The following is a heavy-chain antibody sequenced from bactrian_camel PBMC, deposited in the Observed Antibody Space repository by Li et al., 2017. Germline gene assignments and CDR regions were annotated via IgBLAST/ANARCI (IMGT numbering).Heavy chain of an antibody. CDR3: APDPRGSGY. J-gene: IGHJ4*01. CDR1: GFTFRSYY. V-gene: IGHV3-2*01. Sequence: HVQLVESGGGSVEAGGSLRLSCTASGFTFRSYYMSWVRQAPGKGLEWVSGIYSDGSNTYYAASVKGRFTVSRDNAKNMLYLQLNSLKSEDTAVYYCAPDPRGSGYWGQGTQVTVS. D-gene: IGHD3*01. CDR2: IYSDGSNT.